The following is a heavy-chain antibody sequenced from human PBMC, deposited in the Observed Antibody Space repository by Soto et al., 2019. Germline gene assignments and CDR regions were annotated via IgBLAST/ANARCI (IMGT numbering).Heavy chain of an antibody. CDR2: VYFSGNT. D-gene: IGHD6-25*01. CDR3: GSVRPSGYVLS. Sequence: QVQLQESGPGLVKPSETLSLTCTVSGGSLSSYYWTWIRQSPGKGLEWIGYVYFSGNTNYNPSLKSRVTISIATSNNQFSLRLSSVTAADTAFYYCGSVRPSGYVLSWGQGTLVTVSS. CDR1: GGSLSSYY. V-gene: IGHV4-59*01. J-gene: IGHJ5*02.